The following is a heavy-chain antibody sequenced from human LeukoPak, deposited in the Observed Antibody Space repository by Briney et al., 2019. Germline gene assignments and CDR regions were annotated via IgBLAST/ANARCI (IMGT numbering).Heavy chain of an antibody. CDR2: ISPDGSET. CDR1: GFTFDDYG. D-gene: IGHD2-2*01. CDR3: ARDPTSSTPVDF. Sequence: PGGSLRLSCVASGFTFDDYGMSWVRQGPGKGLVWVSHISPDGSETRYADSVKGRFTISRDNAKNTLYLQMNSLRAEDTAVYYCARDPTSSTPVDFWGQGTMVTVSS. V-gene: IGHV3-74*01. J-gene: IGHJ3*01.